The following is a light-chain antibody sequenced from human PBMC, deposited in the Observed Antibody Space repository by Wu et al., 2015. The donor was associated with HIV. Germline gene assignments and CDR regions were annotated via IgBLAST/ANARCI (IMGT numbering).Light chain of an antibody. CDR2: AAS. CDR3: QQYNTYTWT. V-gene: IGKV1-17*03. CDR1: QGINNY. J-gene: IGKJ1*01. Sequence: DIQMTQSPSAMSASVGDRVTITCRASQGINNYLVWFQQKPGKVPERLIYAASSLQSGVPSRFSGSGSGTEFTLTISSLQPEDFATYYCQQYNTYTWTFGQGTKVEIK.